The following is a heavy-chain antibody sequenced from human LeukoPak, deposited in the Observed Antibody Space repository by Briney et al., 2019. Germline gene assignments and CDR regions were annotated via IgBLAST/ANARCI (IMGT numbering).Heavy chain of an antibody. CDR1: GYTFTGYY. J-gene: IGHJ6*03. CDR3: ARAFIPAASYYYYMDV. Sequence: ASVKVSCKASGYTFTGYYMHWVRQAPGQGLEWMGWINPNSGGTNYAQKFQVRVTMTRDTSISTAYMELSRLRSDDTAVYYCARAFIPAASYYYYMDVWGKGTTVTVSS. V-gene: IGHV1-2*02. D-gene: IGHD2-2*01. CDR2: INPNSGGT.